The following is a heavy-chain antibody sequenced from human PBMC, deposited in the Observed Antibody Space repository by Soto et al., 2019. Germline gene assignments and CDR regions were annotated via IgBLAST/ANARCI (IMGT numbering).Heavy chain of an antibody. CDR1: GFTFNIYG. Sequence: VGSLRLSCAASGFTFNIYGMHWFRQAPDNGLEWVALISYDGSNQYYADSVKGRFTISRDNSKNTLFLQMNSLRADDTAVYYCAKDQASGQGSFDSWGQGTLVTVSS. CDR2: ISYDGSNQ. CDR3: AKDQASGQGSFDS. V-gene: IGHV3-30*18. J-gene: IGHJ4*02.